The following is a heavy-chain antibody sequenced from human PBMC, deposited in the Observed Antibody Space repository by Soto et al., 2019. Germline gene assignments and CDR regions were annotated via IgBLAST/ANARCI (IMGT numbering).Heavy chain of an antibody. CDR2: IDPSDSYT. V-gene: IGHV5-10-1*01. CDR3: ARQSGEAPNWFDP. CDR1: GYSFTSYW. Sequence: PGASLKISCKGSGYSFTSYWISWVRQMPGKGLEWMGRIDPSDSYTNYSPSFQGHVTISADKSISTAYLQWSSLKASDTAMYYCARQSGEAPNWFDPWGQGTRVTSPQ. D-gene: IGHD1-26*01. J-gene: IGHJ5*02.